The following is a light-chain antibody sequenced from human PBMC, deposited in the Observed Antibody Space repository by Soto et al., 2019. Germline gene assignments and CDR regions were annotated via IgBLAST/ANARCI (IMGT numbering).Light chain of an antibody. CDR1: QNIYYN. CDR2: RAS. J-gene: IGKJ1*01. V-gene: IGKV3-15*01. CDR3: LQYNNLWA. Sequence: IQMTQSPATVSVSPGESATMSCRASQNIYYNVAWYQHRPGQAPRLLIYRASIRARGVPARFSGSGSGKEFTLTISSLHHEDFTFYSCLQYNNLWAFGQGTKVEI.